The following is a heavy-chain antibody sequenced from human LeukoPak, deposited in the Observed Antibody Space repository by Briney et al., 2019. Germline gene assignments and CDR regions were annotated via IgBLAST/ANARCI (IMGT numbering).Heavy chain of an antibody. CDR2: IYPGDSDT. D-gene: IGHD3-3*01. CDR1: GYSFTSYW. Sequence: GESLKISFKGSGYSFTSYWIGWVRQMPGKGLEWMGIIYPGDSDTRYSPSFQGQVTISADKSISTAYLQWSSLKASDTAMYYCARTNADDFWSGYYLGWFDPWGQGTLVTVSS. CDR3: ARTNADDFWSGYYLGWFDP. V-gene: IGHV5-51*01. J-gene: IGHJ5*02.